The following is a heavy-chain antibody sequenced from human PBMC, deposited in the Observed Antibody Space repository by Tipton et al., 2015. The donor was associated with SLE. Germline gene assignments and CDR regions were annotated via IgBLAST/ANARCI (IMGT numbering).Heavy chain of an antibody. Sequence: TLSLTCTVSGGSLSSGSYYWSWIRQPAGKGLEWIGRIYTRGSTNYNPSLKSRVTISVDTSKNQFSLKLSSVTAADTAVYYCARGFPQPNWNYEPFDYWGQGTLVTVSS. CDR1: GGSLSSGSYY. CDR2: IYTRGST. CDR3: ARGFPQPNWNYEPFDY. V-gene: IGHV4-61*02. D-gene: IGHD1-7*01. J-gene: IGHJ4*02.